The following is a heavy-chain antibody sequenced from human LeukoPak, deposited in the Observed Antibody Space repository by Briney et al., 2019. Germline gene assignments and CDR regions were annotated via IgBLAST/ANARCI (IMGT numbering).Heavy chain of an antibody. V-gene: IGHV3-23*01. D-gene: IGHD3-10*01. CDR3: AKDHWGAIRGEFDY. J-gene: IGHJ4*02. CDR1: GFTFSTYA. CDR2: MSGSGGST. Sequence: GGSLRLSCAASGFTFSTYAMSWVRQAPGKGLEWVSAMSGSGGSTYYADSVKGRFTISRDNSKNTLYLQMNSLRAEDTAVYFCAKDHWGAIRGEFDYWGQETVVTVSS.